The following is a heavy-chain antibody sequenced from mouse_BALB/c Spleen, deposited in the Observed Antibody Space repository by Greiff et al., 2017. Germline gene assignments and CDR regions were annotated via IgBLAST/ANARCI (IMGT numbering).Heavy chain of an antibody. D-gene: IGHD1-1*01. V-gene: IGHV14-3*02. Sequence: EVQLQESGAELVKPGASVKLSCTASGFNIKDTYMHWVKQRPEQGLEWIGRIDPANGNTKYDPKFQGKATITADTSSNTAYLQLSSLTSEDTAVYYCTGVTTGLYFDYWGQGTTLTVSS. CDR1: GFNIKDTY. CDR3: TGVTTGLYFDY. CDR2: IDPANGNT. J-gene: IGHJ2*01.